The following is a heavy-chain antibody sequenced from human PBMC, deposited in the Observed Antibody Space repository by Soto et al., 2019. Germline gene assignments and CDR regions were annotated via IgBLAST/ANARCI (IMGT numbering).Heavy chain of an antibody. Sequence: GGSLRLSCAASGFTFSSYSMNWVRQAPGKGLEWVSYISSSSSTIYYADSVKGRFTISRDNAKNSLYLQMNSLRAEDTAVYYCAKDPYYYDSSDPDYWGQGTLVTVSS. V-gene: IGHV3-48*01. J-gene: IGHJ4*02. CDR2: ISSSSSTI. D-gene: IGHD3-22*01. CDR1: GFTFSSYS. CDR3: AKDPYYYDSSDPDY.